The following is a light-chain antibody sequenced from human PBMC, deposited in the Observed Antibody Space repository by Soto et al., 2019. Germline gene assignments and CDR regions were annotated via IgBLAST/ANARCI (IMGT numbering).Light chain of an antibody. CDR1: SSDVGGYKY. V-gene: IGLV2-8*01. J-gene: IGLJ1*01. Sequence: QSALTQPPSASGSPGQSVTISCTGTSSDVGGYKYVSWYQQHPGKAPKLMIFEVNKRPSGVPDRFSGSKSGNTASLTVSGLQAEDEADYYYSSSAGIHNIGVFGTGTKLTVL. CDR3: SSSAGIHNIGV. CDR2: EVN.